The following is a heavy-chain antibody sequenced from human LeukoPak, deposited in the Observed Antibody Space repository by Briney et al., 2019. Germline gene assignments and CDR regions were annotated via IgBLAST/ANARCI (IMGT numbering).Heavy chain of an antibody. CDR3: ARDIILEEVEDPYYFDY. CDR1: GYTFTGYY. V-gene: IGHV1-2*02. J-gene: IGHJ4*02. D-gene: IGHD3-10*01. Sequence: GASVTVSCKASGYTFTGYYMHWVRQAPGQGLEWMGWINPNTGGTNYAQKFQGRVTMTRDTSISTAYMELSRLRSDDTAVYYCARDIILEEVEDPYYFDYWGQGTLVTVSS. CDR2: INPNTGGT.